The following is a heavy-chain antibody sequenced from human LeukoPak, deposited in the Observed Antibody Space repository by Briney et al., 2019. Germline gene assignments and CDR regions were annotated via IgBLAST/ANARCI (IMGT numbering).Heavy chain of an antibody. Sequence: PGRSLRLSCAASGFTFSSYWMHWVRQAPGKGLVWVSRINDDGRNTSYADSVKGRFTISRDNAKNTLYLQMNSLRAEDTAVYYCARLYYDFWSVYYSDNGNIYMDVWGKGTTVTVSS. CDR1: GFTFSSYW. V-gene: IGHV3-74*01. J-gene: IGHJ6*03. D-gene: IGHD3-3*01. CDR2: INDDGRNT. CDR3: ARLYYDFWSVYYSDNGNIYMDV.